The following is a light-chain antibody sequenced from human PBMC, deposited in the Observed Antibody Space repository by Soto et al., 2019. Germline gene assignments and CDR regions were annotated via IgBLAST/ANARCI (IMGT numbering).Light chain of an antibody. CDR3: QQRGTWPP. CDR2: DAS. CDR1: QSISSN. J-gene: IGKJ1*01. Sequence: EIVMPQSPATLSVSPGARATLSCRASQSISSNLAWYQQKPGQAPRLLIYDASNRATGIPARFSVNGSGTDFTLTIRRLEPEEFAVYDCQQRGTWPPFGQGTKVDIK. V-gene: IGKV3-11*01.